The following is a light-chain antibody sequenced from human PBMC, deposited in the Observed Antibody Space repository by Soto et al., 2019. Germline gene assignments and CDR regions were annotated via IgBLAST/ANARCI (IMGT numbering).Light chain of an antibody. CDR2: DNN. V-gene: IGLV1-51*01. Sequence: QSVLTQPPSVSAAPGQKVTISCSGSNSNIGENYISWYQQLPGTAPKLLIYDNNKRPSGIPDRFSGSKSGTSATLGITGLQTGDEADYYCATWDSSRTAGVFGGGTKLTVL. J-gene: IGLJ2*01. CDR1: NSNIGENY. CDR3: ATWDSSRTAGV.